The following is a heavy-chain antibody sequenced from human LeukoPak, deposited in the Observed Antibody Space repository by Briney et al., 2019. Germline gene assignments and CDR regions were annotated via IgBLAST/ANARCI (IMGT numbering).Heavy chain of an antibody. CDR1: GFPFDVQT. CDR3: AKGGATRGRFEN. CDR2: MKEDGSEI. V-gene: IGHV3-7*01. Sequence: GGSLRLSCAASGFPFDVQTMSWVRQAPGQGLDWVASMKEDGSEIYYVDSVKGRFTISRDNPENSLYLQMNSLRGEDTAVYYCAKGGATRGRFENWGPGTLVIVSS. J-gene: IGHJ4*02. D-gene: IGHD1-26*01.